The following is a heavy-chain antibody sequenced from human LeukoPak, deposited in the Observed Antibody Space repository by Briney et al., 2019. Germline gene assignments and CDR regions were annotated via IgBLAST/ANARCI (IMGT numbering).Heavy chain of an antibody. CDR1: GGSLSSYY. V-gene: IGHV4-59*01. CDR3: ASRCGGSCYSSAFDI. D-gene: IGHD2-15*01. J-gene: IGHJ3*02. CDR2: IYYSGST. Sequence: PSETLSLTCTVSGGSLSSYYWSWIRQPPGKGLEWIGYIYYSGSTNYNPSLKSRVTISVDTSKNQFSLKLSSVTAADTAVYYCASRCGGSCYSSAFDIWGQGTMVTVSS.